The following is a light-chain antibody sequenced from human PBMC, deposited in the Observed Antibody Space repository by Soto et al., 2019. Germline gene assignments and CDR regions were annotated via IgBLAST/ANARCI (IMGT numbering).Light chain of an antibody. V-gene: IGKV2-24*01. CDR3: MQATQFPPIT. J-gene: IGKJ5*01. Sequence: DIVLTQTPLSSPVTLGQPASISCRSSQSLEHSDGNTYLSWLHQRPGQPPRLLIYKMSNRFSGVPDRFSGSGAGTDFTLKISRGEAEDVGIYYCMQATQFPPITFGQGTRLEIK. CDR1: QSLEHSDGNTY. CDR2: KMS.